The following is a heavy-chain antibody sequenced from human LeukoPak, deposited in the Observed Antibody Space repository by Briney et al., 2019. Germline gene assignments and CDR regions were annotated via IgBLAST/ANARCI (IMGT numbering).Heavy chain of an antibody. CDR3: ARKPAGIVVVPAAYDY. J-gene: IGHJ4*02. Sequence: SGTLSLTCAVSGGSISSSNWWSWVRPPPGKGLEWIGEIYHSGSTNYNPSLKSRVTISVDKSKNQFSLKLSSVTAADTAVYYCARKPAGIVVVPAAYDYWGQGTLVTVSS. CDR1: GGSISSSNW. D-gene: IGHD2-2*01. CDR2: IYHSGST. V-gene: IGHV4-4*02.